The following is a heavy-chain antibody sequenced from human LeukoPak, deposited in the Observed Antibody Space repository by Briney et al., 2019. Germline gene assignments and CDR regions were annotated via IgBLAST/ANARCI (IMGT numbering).Heavy chain of an antibody. CDR1: GFTFSSYW. CDR2: IKQDGSEK. V-gene: IGHV3-7*01. D-gene: IGHD3-10*01. Sequence: GGSLRLSCAASGFTFSSYWMSWVRQAPGKGLEWVANIKQDGSEKYYVDSVKGRFTISRDNAKNSLYLQMNSLRAEDTAVYYCASITMVRGVNWFDPWGQGTLVTVSS. CDR3: ASITMVRGVNWFDP. J-gene: IGHJ5*02.